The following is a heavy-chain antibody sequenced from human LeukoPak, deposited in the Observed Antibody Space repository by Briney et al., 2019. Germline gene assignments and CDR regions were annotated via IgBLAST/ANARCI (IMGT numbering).Heavy chain of an antibody. J-gene: IGHJ6*02. D-gene: IGHD2-15*01. CDR3: ARGRVVAATLDYYYYGMDV. Sequence: ASVKVSCKASGYTFTGYYMHWVRQAPGQGLEWMGWINPNSGGTNYAQKFQGRVTMTRDTSISTAYMELSRLRSDDTAVYYCARGRVVAATLDYYYYGMDVWGQGTTVTVSS. CDR1: GYTFTGYY. V-gene: IGHV1-2*02. CDR2: INPNSGGT.